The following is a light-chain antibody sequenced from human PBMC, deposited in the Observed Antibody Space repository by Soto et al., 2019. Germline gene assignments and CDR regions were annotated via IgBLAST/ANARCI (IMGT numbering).Light chain of an antibody. Sequence: IQLTQSPSSLSASVGDRVTITCRASLGVARYLAWYQQKPGTAPKLLIYAASTLQSGVPSSFSGSGSGTGFTLTTSSLQPEDSATYSCQHLNSYPRTFGHGTKVDI. CDR1: LGVARY. V-gene: IGKV1-9*01. J-gene: IGKJ1*01. CDR3: QHLNSYPRT. CDR2: AAS.